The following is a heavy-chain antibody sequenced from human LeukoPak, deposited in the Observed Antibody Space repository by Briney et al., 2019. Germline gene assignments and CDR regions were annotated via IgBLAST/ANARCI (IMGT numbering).Heavy chain of an antibody. CDR2: ISSSGSTI. Sequence: GGSLRLSCAASGFTFSDYYMSWIRQAPGKGLEWVSYISSSGSTIYYADSVKGRFTISRDNSKNTLYLQMNSLRAEDTAVYYCAKDPDCTSGVCYTFFDYWGQGTLVTVSS. CDR3: AKDPDCTSGVCYTFFDY. CDR1: GFTFSDYY. J-gene: IGHJ4*02. D-gene: IGHD2-8*01. V-gene: IGHV3-11*01.